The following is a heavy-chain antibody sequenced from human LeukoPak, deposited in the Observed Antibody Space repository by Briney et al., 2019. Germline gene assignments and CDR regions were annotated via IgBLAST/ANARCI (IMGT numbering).Heavy chain of an antibody. CDR2: ISWNGGSI. D-gene: IGHD2-21*02. V-gene: IGHV3-9*01. CDR1: GFTFDDYA. Sequence: GGSLRLSCAASGFTFDDYAMHWVRQAPGKGLGWVSGISWNGGSIGYADSVKGRFPISRDNAKNSLYLQMNSLRAEDTALYYCAKVPNPFVVVTASVFDMGGEGTMVTVSS. J-gene: IGHJ3*02. CDR3: AKVPNPFVVVTASVFDM.